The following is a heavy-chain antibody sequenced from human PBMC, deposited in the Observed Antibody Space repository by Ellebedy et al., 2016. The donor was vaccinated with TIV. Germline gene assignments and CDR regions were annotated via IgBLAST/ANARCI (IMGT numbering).Heavy chain of an antibody. V-gene: IGHV4-39*01. CDR1: GGSISSSRYY. CDR2: VFYSGST. CDR3: ARHFSSGWDYFDY. J-gene: IGHJ4*02. D-gene: IGHD6-19*01. Sequence: SETLSLXXTVSGGSISSSRYYWGWVRQPPGKGLEWIGSVFYSGSTYANPSLESRVTISVDTSKNQFSLRLSSVTAADRAVYYCARHFSSGWDYFDYWGQGTLVTVSS.